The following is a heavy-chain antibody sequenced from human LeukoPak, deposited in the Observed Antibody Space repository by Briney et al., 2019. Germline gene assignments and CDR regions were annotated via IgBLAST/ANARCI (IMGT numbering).Heavy chain of an antibody. CDR2: ITSKANSYAT. J-gene: IGHJ4*02. D-gene: IGHD3-3*01. CDR3: TRAYDFWSGYYNDY. V-gene: IGHV3-73*01. CDR1: GFTLSGSA. Sequence: GGSLRLSCAASGFTLSGSAMHWVRPASGKGLEWVGRITSKANSYATAYAASVKGRFNITRDDSKNTAYLQMNSLKTEDTAVYYCTRAYDFWSGYYNDYWGQGTLVTVSS.